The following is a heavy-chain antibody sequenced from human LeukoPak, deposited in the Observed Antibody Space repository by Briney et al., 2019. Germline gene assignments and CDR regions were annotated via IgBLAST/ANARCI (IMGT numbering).Heavy chain of an antibody. D-gene: IGHD2-21*02. Sequence: ASVKVSCKPSGDMFTGYYMHWVRQAPGQGRERMGWINPNSGGTNYAQKFQGRVTMTRDTSISTAYMELRSLRSDDTAVYYCARGYCSGDCFTLFDYWGPGALVTVSS. V-gene: IGHV1-2*02. CDR3: ARGYCSGDCFTLFDY. CDR2: INPNSGGT. CDR1: GDMFTGYY. J-gene: IGHJ4*02.